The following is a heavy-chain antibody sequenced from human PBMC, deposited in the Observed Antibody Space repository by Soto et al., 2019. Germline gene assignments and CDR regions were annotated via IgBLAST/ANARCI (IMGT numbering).Heavy chain of an antibody. CDR2: INSDGSST. CDR3: ARDGYKFHYYYYYGMDV. Sequence: GGSLRLSCAASGFTFSSYWMHWVRQAPGKGLVWVSRINSDGSSTSYADSVKGRFTISRDNAKNTLYLQMNSLRAEDTAVYYCARDGYKFHYYYYYGMDVWGQGTTVTVSS. J-gene: IGHJ6*02. D-gene: IGHD5-12*01. V-gene: IGHV3-74*01. CDR1: GFTFSSYW.